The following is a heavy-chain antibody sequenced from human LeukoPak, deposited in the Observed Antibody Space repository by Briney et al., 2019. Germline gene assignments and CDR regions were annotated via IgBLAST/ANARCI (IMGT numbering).Heavy chain of an antibody. J-gene: IGHJ4*02. CDR1: GFTVSSNY. Sequence: GGSLRLSCAASGFTVSSNYMSWVRQAPGKGLEWVSVIYSGGSTYYADSVKGRFAISRDNSKNTLYLQMNSLRAEDAAVYYCARVGIAAAGAVDYWGQGTLVTVSS. D-gene: IGHD6-13*01. CDR3: ARVGIAAAGAVDY. V-gene: IGHV3-53*01. CDR2: IYSGGST.